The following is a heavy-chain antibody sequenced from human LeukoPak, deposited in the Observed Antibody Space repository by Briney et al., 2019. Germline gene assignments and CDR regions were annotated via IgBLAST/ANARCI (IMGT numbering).Heavy chain of an antibody. CDR3: AKRGVVIRVILVGFHKEANYFDS. D-gene: IGHD3-22*01. V-gene: IGHV3-23*01. CDR1: GITLSNYG. Sequence: GGSLRLSCAVSGITLSNYGMSWVRQAPGKGLEWVAGISDSGGRTKYADSVKGRFTISRDNPKNTLYLQMNSLRPEDTAVYFCAKRGVVIRVILVGFHKEANYFDSWGQGVLVIVSS. J-gene: IGHJ4*02. CDR2: ISDSGGRT.